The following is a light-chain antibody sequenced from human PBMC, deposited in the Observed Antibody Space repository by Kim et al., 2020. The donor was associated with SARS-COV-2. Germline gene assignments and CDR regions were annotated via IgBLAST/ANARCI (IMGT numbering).Light chain of an antibody. CDR1: TANIGNNY. J-gene: IGLJ2*01. CDR2: DKY. CDR3: GTWDSSLSAGV. V-gene: IGLV1-51*01. Sequence: GQEGTISCSGSTANIGNNYVSWYKQLPGTAPKLLIYDKYKRPSGIPDRFSGSKSDTAATLDITGLQTRDEADYYCGTWDSSLSAGVFGGGTQLTVL.